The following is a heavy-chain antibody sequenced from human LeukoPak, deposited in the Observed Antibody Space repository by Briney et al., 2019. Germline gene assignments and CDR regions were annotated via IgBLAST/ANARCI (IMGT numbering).Heavy chain of an antibody. D-gene: IGHD2-15*01. CDR1: GFTFSSYW. CDR2: ISGSGDSI. CDR3: AKGTGGSCYSPNGY. V-gene: IGHV3-23*01. J-gene: IGHJ4*02. Sequence: GGSLRHSCAASGFTFSSYWMSWVRQAPGKGLEWVSAISGSGDSIKYTDSVKGRFIISRDNSKNTLYLQMSSLRAEDTAIYYCAKGTGGSCYSPNGYWGQGALVTVSS.